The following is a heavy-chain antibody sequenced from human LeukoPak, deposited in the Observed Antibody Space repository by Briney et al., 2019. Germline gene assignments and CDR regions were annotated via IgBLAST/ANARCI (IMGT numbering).Heavy chain of an antibody. Sequence: ASVKLSCKASGYTFTGYYMHWVRQAPGQGLEWMGWINPNSGGTNYTKKFQGRVTMTRDTSISTAYMELTRLRSDDTAVYYCARGTLNSGGNPWGYYYYYMDVWGKGTTVTVSS. V-gene: IGHV1-2*02. CDR3: ARGTLNSGGNPWGYYYYYMDV. CDR1: GYTFTGYY. D-gene: IGHD4-23*01. J-gene: IGHJ6*03. CDR2: INPNSGGT.